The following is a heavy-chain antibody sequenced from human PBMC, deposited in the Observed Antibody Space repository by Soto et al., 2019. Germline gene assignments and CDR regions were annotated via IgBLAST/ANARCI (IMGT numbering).Heavy chain of an antibody. CDR2: IKSKIEGGTI. Sequence: EVQLVESGEGLVKPGGSLRLSCAASGFTFSSAWMSWVRQAPGKGLEWVGRIKSKIEGGTIDYAAPVKGRFTISRDDSESTLYLQMNSLKTDDTAVYYSTTGVRSGYYKYWSQGALVTVSS. V-gene: IGHV3-15*01. D-gene: IGHD3-3*01. CDR3: TTGVRSGYYKY. J-gene: IGHJ4*02. CDR1: GFTFSSAW.